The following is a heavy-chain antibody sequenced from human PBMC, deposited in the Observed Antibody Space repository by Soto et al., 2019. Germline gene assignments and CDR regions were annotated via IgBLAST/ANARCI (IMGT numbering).Heavy chain of an antibody. CDR3: AHRRYSSGWSSAEYFQH. V-gene: IGHV2-70*12. D-gene: IGHD6-19*01. CDR1: GFSLNTMGLS. Sequence: SGPTLVNPTQTLTLTCTFSGFSLNTMGLSVKWIRQPPGKALEWLALIDWNDDKHYSSSLKTRLTVTMDTSKNQVVLKMTNMDPVDTATYYCAHRRYSSGWSSAEYFQHWGQGTLVTVSS. CDR2: IDWNDDK. J-gene: IGHJ1*01.